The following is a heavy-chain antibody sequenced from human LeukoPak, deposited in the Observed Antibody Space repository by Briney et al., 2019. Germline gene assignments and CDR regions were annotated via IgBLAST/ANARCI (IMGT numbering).Heavy chain of an antibody. D-gene: IGHD2-21*02. V-gene: IGHV4-39*07. CDR3: ARVPFDTDSYYYYFGMDV. Sequence: KASDTLSLTCTVSGGSISSGGYYWSWVRQPPGKGLEWICEGFQTGGTNYNPSLKSRVTILVDTSKNQFSLKWTSVTAADTAVYYCARVPFDTDSYYYYFGMDVWGQGTTVTVSS. CDR1: GGSISSGGYY. CDR2: GFQTGGT. J-gene: IGHJ6*02.